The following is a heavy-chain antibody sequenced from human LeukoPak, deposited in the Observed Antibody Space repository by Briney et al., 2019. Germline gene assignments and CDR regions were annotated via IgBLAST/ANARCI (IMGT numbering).Heavy chain of an antibody. CDR1: GGSISSSSYY. CDR2: INHSGST. CDR3: ARADLADPLDNWFDP. D-gene: IGHD3-3*02. J-gene: IGHJ5*02. V-gene: IGHV4-39*07. Sequence: PSETLSLTCTVSGGSISSSSYYWGWIRQPPGKGLEWIGEINHSGSTNYNPSLKSRVTISVDTSKNQFSLKLSSVTAADTAVYYCARADLADPLDNWFDPWGQGTLVTVSS.